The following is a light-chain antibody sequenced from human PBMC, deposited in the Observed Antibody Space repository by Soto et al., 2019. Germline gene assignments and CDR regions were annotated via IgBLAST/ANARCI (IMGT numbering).Light chain of an antibody. V-gene: IGKV1-9*01. CDR3: QQYYSYPRT. CDR1: QDVSDF. CDR2: GGY. J-gene: IGKJ1*01. Sequence: DIQLTQSPSILSASVGDRVTLTCRASQDVSDFLAWYQHPPGKAPNLLIYGGYTLQSGDSSRFSGSGSGTEFSLTITGLQPEDFVTYYCQQYYSYPRTFGQGTMVDIK.